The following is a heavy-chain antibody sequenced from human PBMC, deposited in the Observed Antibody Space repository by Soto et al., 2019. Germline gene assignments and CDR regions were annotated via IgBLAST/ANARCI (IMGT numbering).Heavy chain of an antibody. Sequence: GGSLRLSCVASGFTFSSYAMSWVRQAPGEGLEWVSAISGSGGSTYYADSVKGRFTISRDNSKNTLYLQMNSLRAEDTAVYYCARTRGFLEWPVLLRENYYYYYGMDVWGQGTTVTAP. CDR3: ARTRGFLEWPVLLRENYYYYYGMDV. J-gene: IGHJ6*02. CDR2: ISGSGGST. D-gene: IGHD3-3*01. V-gene: IGHV3-23*01. CDR1: GFTFSSYA.